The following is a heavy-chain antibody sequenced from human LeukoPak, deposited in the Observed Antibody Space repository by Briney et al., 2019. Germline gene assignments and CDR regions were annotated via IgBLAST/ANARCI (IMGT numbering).Heavy chain of an antibody. CDR2: ISGSGVST. CDR1: GFTFSSYA. CDR3: ARDRFCGGDCYYGMDV. Sequence: GGSLRLSCAASGFTFSSYAMSWVRQAPGKGLEWVSAISGSGVSTYYADSVKGRFTISRDNSKNTLYLQMNSLRAEDTAVYYCARDRFCGGDCYYGMDVWGQGTTVTVSS. D-gene: IGHD2-21*01. J-gene: IGHJ6*02. V-gene: IGHV3-23*01.